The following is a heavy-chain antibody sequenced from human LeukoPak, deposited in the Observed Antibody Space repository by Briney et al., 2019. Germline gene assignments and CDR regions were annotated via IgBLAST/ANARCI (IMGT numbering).Heavy chain of an antibody. CDR2: IYYSGST. J-gene: IGHJ4*02. CDR3: AGGGDCSGGSCPFDY. Sequence: SETLSLTCTVSGGSISSYYWSWIRQPPGKGLEWIGYIYYSGSTNYNPSLKSRVTLSVDTSKNQFSLKLSSVTAADTAVYYCAGGGDCSGGSCPFDYWGQGTLVTVSS. CDR1: GGSISSYY. D-gene: IGHD2-15*01. V-gene: IGHV4-59*08.